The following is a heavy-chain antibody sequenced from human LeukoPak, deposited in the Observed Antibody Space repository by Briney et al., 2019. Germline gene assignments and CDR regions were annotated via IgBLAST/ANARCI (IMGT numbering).Heavy chain of an antibody. CDR1: GGTFSSYG. J-gene: IGHJ6*03. Sequence: ASVKVSCKASGGTFSSYGISWVRQATGQGLEWMGWMNPNSGNTGYAQKFQGRVTMTRNTSISTAYMELSSLRSEDTAMYYCARGYGSGSYSTWYYMDVWGKGTTVTISS. CDR2: MNPNSGNT. D-gene: IGHD3-10*01. CDR3: ARGYGSGSYSTWYYMDV. V-gene: IGHV1-8*02.